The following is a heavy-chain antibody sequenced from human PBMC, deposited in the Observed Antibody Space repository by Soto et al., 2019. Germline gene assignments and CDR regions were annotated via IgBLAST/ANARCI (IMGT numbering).Heavy chain of an antibody. CDR1: GGTFSSYA. Sequence: QVQLVQSGAEVKKPGSSVKVSCKASGGTFSSYAISWVRQAPGQGLEWMGGIIPIFGTANYAQKFQGRVTITADESTSTAYMELSSLRSEVTAVYYCARGIVLVPAAMSNWFDPWGQGTLVTVSS. D-gene: IGHD2-2*01. V-gene: IGHV1-69*12. CDR2: IIPIFGTA. CDR3: ARGIVLVPAAMSNWFDP. J-gene: IGHJ5*02.